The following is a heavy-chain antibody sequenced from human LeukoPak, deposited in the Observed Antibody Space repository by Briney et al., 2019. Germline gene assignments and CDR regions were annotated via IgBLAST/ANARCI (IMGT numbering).Heavy chain of an antibody. Sequence: GGSLRLSCSASQFSFISYSFNWVRQAPGQGLEWVASINKGATHTYYADSMRGRFTVSRDDAKNSLFLQMHSLSAEDTAVYYCVRLRRNADTSGYYYDSDYWGRGTLVTVSS. CDR3: VRLRRNADTSGYYYDSDY. J-gene: IGHJ4*02. CDR2: INKGATHT. D-gene: IGHD3-22*01. V-gene: IGHV3-21*06. CDR1: QFSFISYS.